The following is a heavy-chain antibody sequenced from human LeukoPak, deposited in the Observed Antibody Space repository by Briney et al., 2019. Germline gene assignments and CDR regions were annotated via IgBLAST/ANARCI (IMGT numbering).Heavy chain of an antibody. CDR2: IYHSGST. Sequence: SETLSLTCAVSGYSISSGYYWGWVRQPPGKGLEWIGSIYHSGSTYYNPSLKSRDTISVDTSKNQFSVKLSSVTAADTAVYYCARHSSRWELLVDYFDYWGQGTLVTVSS. CDR3: ARHSSRWELLVDYFDY. V-gene: IGHV4-38-2*01. CDR1: GYSISSGYY. D-gene: IGHD1-26*01. J-gene: IGHJ4*02.